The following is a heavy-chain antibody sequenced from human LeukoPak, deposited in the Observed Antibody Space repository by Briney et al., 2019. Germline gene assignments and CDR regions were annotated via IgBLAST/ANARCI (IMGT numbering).Heavy chain of an antibody. CDR2: ISGSGGST. CDR3: AKAAPLTYYYDSSGYPPDAFDI. D-gene: IGHD3-22*01. Sequence: GGSLRLSCAASGFTFSIYAMSWVRQAPGKGLEWVSAISGSGGSTYYADSVKGRFTISRDNSKNTLYLQMNSLRAEDTAVYYCAKAAPLTYYYDSSGYPPDAFDIWGQGTMVTVSS. V-gene: IGHV3-23*01. CDR1: GFTFSIYA. J-gene: IGHJ3*02.